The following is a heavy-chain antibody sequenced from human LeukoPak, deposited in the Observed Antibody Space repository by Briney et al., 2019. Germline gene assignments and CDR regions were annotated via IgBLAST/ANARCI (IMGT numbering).Heavy chain of an antibody. CDR2: INPNSGGT. D-gene: IGHD1-1*01. V-gene: IGHV1-2*02. CDR1: GYTFTGYY. J-gene: IGHJ3*02. Sequence: GASVTVPCKASGYTFTGYYMHWVRQAPGQGLEWMGWINPNSGGTNYAQKFQGRDTMTRDTSISTAYMEPSRRRSDDTAVYYCARGTGAHKRTPDIWGQGTMDTVSS. CDR3: ARGTGAHKRTPDI.